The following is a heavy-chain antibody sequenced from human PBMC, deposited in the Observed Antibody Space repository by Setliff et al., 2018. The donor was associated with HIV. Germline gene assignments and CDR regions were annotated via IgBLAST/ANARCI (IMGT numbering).Heavy chain of an antibody. CDR2: TNGGNGNT. V-gene: IGHV1-3*01. CDR1: GYTFTNYA. Sequence: ASVKVSCKVSGYTFTNYALHWVRQAPGQRLEWMGWTNGGNGNTKYSQKFRDRVTITRDTSASTAYMELSSLRSEDTAVYYCARGLRYFDWLTHLGAFDIWGQGTMVTVSS. CDR3: ARGLRYFDWLTHLGAFDI. J-gene: IGHJ3*02. D-gene: IGHD3-9*01.